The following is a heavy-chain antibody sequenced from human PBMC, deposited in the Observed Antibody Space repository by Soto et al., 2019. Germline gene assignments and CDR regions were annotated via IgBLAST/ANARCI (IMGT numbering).Heavy chain of an antibody. CDR3: ARDTPYSSSWYDYYYYGMDV. Sequence: SQSLSLTCAISGDSVSSNCAAWNWIRQYPSRGLEWLGRTYYRSKWYNDYAVSVKSRITINPDTSKNQFSLQLNSVTPEDTAVYYCARDTPYSSSWYDYYYYGMDVWGQGTTVTVSS. D-gene: IGHD6-13*01. J-gene: IGHJ6*02. CDR1: GDSVSSNCAA. V-gene: IGHV6-1*01. CDR2: TYYRSKWYN.